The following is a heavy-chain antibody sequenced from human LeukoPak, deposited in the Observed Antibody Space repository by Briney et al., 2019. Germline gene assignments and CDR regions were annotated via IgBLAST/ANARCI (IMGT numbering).Heavy chain of an antibody. CDR1: GFTFSRHV. CDR3: AKGVSSSWSNDAFDI. V-gene: IGHV3-30*18. CDR2: ISYDGSNK. D-gene: IGHD6-13*01. Sequence: GRSLRLSCVASGFTFSRHVMNWVAQAPGQGLEWVAVISYDGSNKYYADSVKGRFTISRDNSKNTLYLQMNSLRTEDTAVYYCAKGVSSSWSNDAFDIWGQGTMVTVSS. J-gene: IGHJ3*02.